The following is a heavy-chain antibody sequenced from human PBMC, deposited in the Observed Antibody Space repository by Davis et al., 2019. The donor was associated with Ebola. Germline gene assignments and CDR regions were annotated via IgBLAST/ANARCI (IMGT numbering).Heavy chain of an antibody. CDR3: ARSAYYYDSLDY. Sequence: GGSLRLSCAASGFTVSSNYMSWVRQAPGKGLEWVSDIYSGGSTYYADSVKGRFTISRDNSKNTLYLQMNSLRAEDTAVYYCARSAYYYDSLDYWGQGTLVTVSS. CDR1: GFTVSSNY. J-gene: IGHJ4*02. D-gene: IGHD3-22*01. V-gene: IGHV3-66*01. CDR2: IYSGGST.